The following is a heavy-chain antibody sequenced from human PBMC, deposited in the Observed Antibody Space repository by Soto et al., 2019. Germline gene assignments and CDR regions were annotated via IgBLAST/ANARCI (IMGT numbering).Heavy chain of an antibody. CDR3: ARVSASGWHVNGRDYFDS. CDR1: GFTFSNYY. Sequence: GGSLRLSCAASGFTFSNYYMTWIRQAPGKGLECLSYISSREVTVYYADSVKGRFTISRDNTKNSLYLQMTTLRDEDMAVYYCARVSASGWHVNGRDYFDSWGQGTLVTVSS. V-gene: IGHV3-11*01. CDR2: ISSREVTV. D-gene: IGHD6-19*01. J-gene: IGHJ4*02.